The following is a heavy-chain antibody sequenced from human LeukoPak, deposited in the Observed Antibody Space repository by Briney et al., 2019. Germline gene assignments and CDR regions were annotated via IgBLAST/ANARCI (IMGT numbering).Heavy chain of an antibody. J-gene: IGHJ3*02. CDR1: GGSISSSSYY. Sequence: SETLSLTCTVSGGSISSSSYYWGWIRQPPGKGLEWIGSIYYSGSTYYNPSLKSRVTISVDTSKNQFSLKLSSVTAADTAVYYCARGSTVTTLFAFDIWSQGTMVTVSS. D-gene: IGHD4-17*01. CDR3: ARGSTVTTLFAFDI. V-gene: IGHV4-39*07. CDR2: IYYSGST.